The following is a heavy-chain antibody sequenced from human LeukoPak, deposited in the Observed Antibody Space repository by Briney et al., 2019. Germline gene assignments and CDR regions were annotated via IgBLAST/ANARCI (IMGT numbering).Heavy chain of an antibody. CDR2: IYHSGST. J-gene: IGHJ3*02. D-gene: IGHD3-10*01. Sequence: SQTLSLTCAVSGGSISSGGYSWSWIRQPPGKGLEWIGYIYHSGSTYYNPSLKSRVTISVDRSKSQFSLKLSSVIAADTAVYYCARPYYYGSGSYAFDIWGQGTMVAVSS. CDR1: GGSISSGGYS. CDR3: ARPYYYGSGSYAFDI. V-gene: IGHV4-30-2*01.